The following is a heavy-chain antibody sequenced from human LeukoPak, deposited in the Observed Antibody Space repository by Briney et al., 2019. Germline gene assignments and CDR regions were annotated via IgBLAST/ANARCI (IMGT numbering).Heavy chain of an antibody. J-gene: IGHJ4*02. D-gene: IGHD1-14*01. V-gene: IGHV5-51*01. CDR2: IYPGDSDT. CDR1: GYSFSNCW. Sequence: GESLKISCKGSGYSFSNCWIGWVRQMPGKGLEWIGIIYPGDSDTRYSPSFQGQVTISVDKSISTAYLQWSSLKASDTAMYYCASSREPAGGDYWGQGTLVTVSS. CDR3: ASSREPAGGDY.